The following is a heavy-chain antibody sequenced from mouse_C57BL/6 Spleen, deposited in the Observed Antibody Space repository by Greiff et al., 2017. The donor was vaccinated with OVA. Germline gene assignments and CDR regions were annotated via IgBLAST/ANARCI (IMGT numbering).Heavy chain of an antibody. V-gene: IGHV1-7*01. CDR2: INPSSGYT. CDR3: APSNGSSLAY. Sequence: VQLKQSGAELAKPGASVKLSCKASGYTFTSYWMHWVKQRPGQGLEWIGYINPSSGYTKYNQKFKDKATLTADKSSSTAYMQLRSLTYEDSVVYYCAPSNGSSLAYWGQGTLVTVSA. D-gene: IGHD1-1*01. CDR1: GYTFTSYW. J-gene: IGHJ3*01.